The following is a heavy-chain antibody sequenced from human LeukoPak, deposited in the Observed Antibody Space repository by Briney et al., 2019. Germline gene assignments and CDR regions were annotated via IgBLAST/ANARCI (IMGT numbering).Heavy chain of an antibody. D-gene: IGHD6-19*01. CDR2: IKQDGSEK. Sequence: TGGSLRLSCAASGFTFSSYWMSWVRQAPGKGLEWVANIKQDGSEKYYVDSVKGRFTISRDNAKNSLYLQMNSLRAEDTAVYYCASYSSGWFYDAFDIWGQGTMVTVSS. CDR3: ASYSSGWFYDAFDI. CDR1: GFTFSSYW. V-gene: IGHV3-7*01. J-gene: IGHJ3*02.